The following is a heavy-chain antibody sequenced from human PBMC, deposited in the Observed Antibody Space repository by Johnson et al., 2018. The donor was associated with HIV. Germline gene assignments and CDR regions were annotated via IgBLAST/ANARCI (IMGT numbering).Heavy chain of an antibody. CDR3: AGLTWDQNRGWDAFDI. V-gene: IGHV3-66*02. CDR2: IYSGGST. D-gene: IGHD1-26*01. CDR1: GITVSSNY. Sequence: MLLVESGGDLVQPGGSLRLSCAASGITVSSNYMTWVRQAPGKGLEWVSVIYSGGSTYYADSMKGRFTISRDNSKNTLYLQMNSLRAEDTAVYYCAGLTWDQNRGWDAFDIWGQGTMVTVSS. J-gene: IGHJ3*02.